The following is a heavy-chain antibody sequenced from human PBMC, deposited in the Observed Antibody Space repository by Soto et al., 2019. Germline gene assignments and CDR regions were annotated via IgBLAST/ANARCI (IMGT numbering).Heavy chain of an antibody. CDR1: GYTFTSYA. CDR2: INPNSGGT. CDR3: ARGLHLVPAALGSYGMDV. J-gene: IGHJ6*02. Sequence: GASVKVSCKASGYTFTSYAMHWVRQAPGQGLEWMGWINPNSGGTNYAQKFQGWVTMTRDTSISTAYMELSRLRSDDTAVYYCARGLHLVPAALGSYGMDVWGQGTTVTVSS. V-gene: IGHV1-2*04. D-gene: IGHD2-2*01.